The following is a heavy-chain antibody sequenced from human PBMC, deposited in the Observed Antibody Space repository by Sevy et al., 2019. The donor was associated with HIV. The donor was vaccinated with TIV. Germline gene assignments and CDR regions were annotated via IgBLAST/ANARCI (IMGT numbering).Heavy chain of an antibody. CDR3: AGHLVGINTYHYGMDV. D-gene: IGHD1-26*01. CDR1: GGSISSFY. V-gene: IGHV4-59*08. Sequence: SETLSLTCTVSGGSISSFYWSWIRQSPGKGLEWIGYIYYSGSTNYNPSLKSRVTISVDTSKSQFSLKLRSVTAADTAVYYCAGHLVGINTYHYGMDVWGQGTQVTVSS. J-gene: IGHJ6*02. CDR2: IYYSGST.